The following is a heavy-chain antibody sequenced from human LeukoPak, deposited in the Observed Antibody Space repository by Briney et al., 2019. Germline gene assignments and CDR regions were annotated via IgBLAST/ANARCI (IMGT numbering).Heavy chain of an antibody. J-gene: IGHJ1*01. D-gene: IGHD3-22*01. CDR2: IYYSGST. Sequence: SWVRQPPGKGLEWIGYIYYSGSTYYNPSLKSRLSISVDTSKNQFSLKLTSVTAADTAVYYCARGGDYYDSSGYSGAEYFPHWGQGTLVTVSS. V-gene: IGHV4-30-4*07. CDR3: ARGGDYYDSSGYSGAEYFPH.